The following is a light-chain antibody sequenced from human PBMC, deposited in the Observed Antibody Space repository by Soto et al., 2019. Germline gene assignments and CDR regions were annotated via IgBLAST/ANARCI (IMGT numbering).Light chain of an antibody. J-gene: IGLJ3*02. CDR1: NIGSTS. CDR2: DDG. Sequence: SSVVTQPPSVSVAPGQTARITCGGDNIGSTSVHWYQQRPGQAPLLLVYDDGDRPSGIPERFSGSNSGNTATLTISRVEVGDEADYYGQVWDTSSEHVVFGGGTKLTVL. CDR3: QVWDTSSEHVV. V-gene: IGLV3-21*02.